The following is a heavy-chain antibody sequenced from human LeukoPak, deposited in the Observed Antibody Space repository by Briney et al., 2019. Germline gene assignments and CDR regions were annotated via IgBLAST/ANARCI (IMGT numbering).Heavy chain of an antibody. D-gene: IGHD6-19*01. V-gene: IGHV3-30*02. CDR2: IRYDGSNK. J-gene: IGHJ4*02. Sequence: GGSLRLSCAASGFAFSSYGMHWVRQAPGKGLEWVAFIRYDGSNKYYADSVKGRFTISRDNSKNTLYLQMNSLRAEDTAVYYCAKGDSGWSGLDYWGQGTLVTVSS. CDR3: AKGDSGWSGLDY. CDR1: GFAFSSYG.